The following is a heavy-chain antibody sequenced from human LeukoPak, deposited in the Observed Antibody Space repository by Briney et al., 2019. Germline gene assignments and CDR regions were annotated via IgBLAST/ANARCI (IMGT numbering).Heavy chain of an antibody. CDR2: IWHDGSNK. Sequence: GRSLRLSCVASGFTFSTNVMHWVRQAPGKGLEWVALIWHDGSNKYYADSVKDRFTISRDNSKNTLYLQMNSLRAEDTAVCYCARDRGYTYGHPFDYWGQGTLVTVSS. CDR3: ARDRGYTYGHPFDY. J-gene: IGHJ4*02. CDR1: GFTFSTNV. V-gene: IGHV3-33*01. D-gene: IGHD5-18*01.